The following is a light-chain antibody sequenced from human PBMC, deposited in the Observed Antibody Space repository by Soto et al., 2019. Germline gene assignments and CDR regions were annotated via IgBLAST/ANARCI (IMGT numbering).Light chain of an antibody. CDR3: QQSYSMPYT. CDR2: HAS. V-gene: IGKV1-5*01. CDR1: QSISNW. Sequence: DIQMTQSPSTLPASVGDRVTITCRASQSISNWLAWYQQKPGTAPKVLIYHASNLQSGVPSRFSGSGSGTDFTLTIRSMPTEDFASYYCQQSYSMPYTFGQGTKVDIK. J-gene: IGKJ2*01.